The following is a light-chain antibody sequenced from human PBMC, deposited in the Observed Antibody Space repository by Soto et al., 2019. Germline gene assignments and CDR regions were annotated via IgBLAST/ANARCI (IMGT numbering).Light chain of an antibody. CDR3: QQFGTAPLT. CDR2: GAS. V-gene: IGKV3-20*01. J-gene: IGKJ1*01. Sequence: EIVLTLSPGTLSLSPGERATLSCRASQSVSGDYLVWYQQKPGQAPRLLIYGASNRATGIPDRFRGSGSGTDFTLTISRLEPEDSAVFYCQQFGTAPLTFGQGTKVEIK. CDR1: QSVSGDY.